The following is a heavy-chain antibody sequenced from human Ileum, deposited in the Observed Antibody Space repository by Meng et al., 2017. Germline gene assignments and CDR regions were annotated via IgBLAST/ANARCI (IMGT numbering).Heavy chain of an antibody. J-gene: IGHJ4*02. CDR1: GFTFSDRW. CDR3: TTFYAGY. D-gene: IGHD3-16*01. CDR2: IQSKADGGTT. V-gene: IGHV3-15*01. Sequence: EVQLGECGGGFVKPGGSLRLSCAASGFTFSDRWMTWVRQAPGKGLEWVGHIQSKADGGTTDYAAPVKGRFTISRDDSKSTLYLQMNSLKTEDTAVYYCTTFYAGYWGQGTLVTVSS.